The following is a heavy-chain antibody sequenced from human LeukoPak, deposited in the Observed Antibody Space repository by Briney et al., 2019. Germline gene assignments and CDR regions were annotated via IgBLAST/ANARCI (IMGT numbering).Heavy chain of an antibody. D-gene: IGHD1-20*01. V-gene: IGHV3-30*18. CDR1: GFTFSSYG. Sequence: GGSLRLSCAASGFTFSSYGMHWVRQAPGKGLEWVAVISYDGSNKYYADSVKGRFTISRDNSKNTLYLQMNSLRAEDTAVYYCAKYNWNDAHGFDIWGQGTMVTVSS. J-gene: IGHJ3*02. CDR3: AKYNWNDAHGFDI. CDR2: ISYDGSNK.